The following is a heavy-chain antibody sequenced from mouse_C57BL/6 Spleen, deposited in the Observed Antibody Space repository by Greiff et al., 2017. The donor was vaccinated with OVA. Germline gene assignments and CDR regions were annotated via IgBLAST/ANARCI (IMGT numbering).Heavy chain of an antibody. CDR3: AREEIYYGYDGDWGDAMDY. CDR2: INPNYGTT. CDR1: GYSFTDYN. D-gene: IGHD2-2*01. J-gene: IGHJ4*01. V-gene: IGHV1-39*01. Sequence: EVKLVESGPELVKPGASVKISCKASGYSFTDYNMNWVKQSNGKSLEWIGVINPNYGTTSYNQKFKGKATLTVDQSSSTAYMQLNSLTSEDSAVYYCAREEIYYGYDGDWGDAMDYWGQGTSVTVSS.